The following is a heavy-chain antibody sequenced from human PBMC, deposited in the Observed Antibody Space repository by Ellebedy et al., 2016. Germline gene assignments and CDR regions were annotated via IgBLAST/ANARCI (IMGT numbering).Heavy chain of an antibody. CDR1: GGTFNSYA. D-gene: IGHD6-19*01. V-gene: IGHV1-18*01. CDR2: ISAYNGNT. Sequence: ASVKVSCKASGGTFNSYAITWVRQAPGQGLEWMGWISAYNGNTNYAQKFQGRVTITRDTSASTAFMELSSLRSEDTAVYFCARVALEALAEGFDYWGQGTLVTVSS. CDR3: ARVALEALAEGFDY. J-gene: IGHJ4*02.